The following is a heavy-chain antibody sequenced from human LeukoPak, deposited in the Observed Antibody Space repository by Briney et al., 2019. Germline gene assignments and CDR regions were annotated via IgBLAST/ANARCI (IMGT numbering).Heavy chain of an antibody. Sequence: GESLKISCKGSGYSFTSYWIGWVRQMPGKGLEWMGIIYPGDSDTRYSPSFQGQVTISADKSISTAYLQWSSLKASDTAMYYCARLRTSITMARGVGHYYYGMDVWGQGTTVTVSS. CDR3: ARLRTSITMARGVGHYYYGMDV. CDR1: GYSFTSYW. CDR2: IYPGDSDT. J-gene: IGHJ6*02. D-gene: IGHD3-10*01. V-gene: IGHV5-51*01.